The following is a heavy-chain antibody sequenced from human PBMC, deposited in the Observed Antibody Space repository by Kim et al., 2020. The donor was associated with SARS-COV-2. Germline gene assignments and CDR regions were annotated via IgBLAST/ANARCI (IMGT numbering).Heavy chain of an antibody. Sequence: DHEGIGTSYADSVKGRYTISRDTAKNILYLQVNSLTAEDTAVYYCGTVFEHWGQGTLVTVSS. CDR2: DHEGIGT. V-gene: IGHV3-74*01. CDR3: GTVFEH. J-gene: IGHJ4*02. D-gene: IGHD2-8*02.